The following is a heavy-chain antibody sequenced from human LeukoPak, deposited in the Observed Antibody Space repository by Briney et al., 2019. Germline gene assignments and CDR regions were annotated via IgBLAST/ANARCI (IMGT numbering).Heavy chain of an antibody. D-gene: IGHD2-15*01. CDR2: IYYSGST. V-gene: IGHV4-59*01. CDR1: GGSFSIYY. J-gene: IGHJ2*01. CDR3: ARGGFSGGILRYFDL. Sequence: SETPSLTCTVSGGSFSIYYWSWIRQPPGKGLEWIGYIYYSGSTNYNPSLKSRVTMLVDTSKNQFSLRLSSVTAADTAVYYCARGGFSGGILRYFDLWGRGTLVTVSS.